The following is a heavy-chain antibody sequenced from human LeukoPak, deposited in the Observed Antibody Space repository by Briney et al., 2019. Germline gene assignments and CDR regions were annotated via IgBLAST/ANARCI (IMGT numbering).Heavy chain of an antibody. D-gene: IGHD3-3*01. CDR2: ISGSGGST. CDR3: GTEYYDFWSGYSTGGDYFDY. CDR1: GFTFSSYA. J-gene: IGHJ4*02. V-gene: IGHV3-23*01. Sequence: GGSLRLSCAASGFTFSSYAMSWVRQAPGKGLEWVSAISGSGGSTYYAESVKGRFTISRDNSKNTLYLQMNSLRAEDTAVYYCGTEYYDFWSGYSTGGDYFDYWGQGTLVTVSS.